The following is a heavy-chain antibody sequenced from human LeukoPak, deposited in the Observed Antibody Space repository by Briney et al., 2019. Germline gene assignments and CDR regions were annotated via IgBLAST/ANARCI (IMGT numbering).Heavy chain of an antibody. CDR1: GGSFSGYY. J-gene: IGHJ5*02. CDR2: INHSGST. Sequence: SETLSLICAVYGGSFSGYYWSWIRQPPGKGLEWIGEINHSGSTNYNPSLKSRVTIPVDTSKNQFSLKLSSVTAADTAVYYCARFVPRTMVRPRNNWFDPWGQGTLVTVSS. V-gene: IGHV4-34*01. CDR3: ARFVPRTMVRPRNNWFDP. D-gene: IGHD3-10*01.